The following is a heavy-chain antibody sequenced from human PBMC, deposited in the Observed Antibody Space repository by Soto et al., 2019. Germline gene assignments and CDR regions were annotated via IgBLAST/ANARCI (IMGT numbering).Heavy chain of an antibody. CDR3: ARSRVWGSYRYDAFDI. J-gene: IGHJ3*02. Sequence: GESLKISCKGSGYSFTSYWIGWVRQMPGKGLEWMGITYPGDSDTRYSPSFQGQVNISAAKSISTAYLQWSSLKDSDTAMYYCARSRVWGSYRYDAFDIWGQGTMVTVSS. D-gene: IGHD3-16*02. CDR2: TYPGDSDT. V-gene: IGHV5-51*01. CDR1: GYSFTSYW.